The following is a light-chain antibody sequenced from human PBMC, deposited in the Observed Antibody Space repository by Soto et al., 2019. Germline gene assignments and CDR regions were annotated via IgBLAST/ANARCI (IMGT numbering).Light chain of an antibody. CDR2: GAS. CDR1: QSVRSY. V-gene: IGKV3-20*01. J-gene: IGKJ3*01. CDR3: QQYGSSPFT. Sequence: ELVMTQSPATLSMSPGDRATLSCGASQSVRSYLAWYQQKPGQAPRLLIYGASSRATGIPDRFSGSGSGTDFTLTISRLEPEDFAVYYCQQYGSSPFTFGPGTKVDIK.